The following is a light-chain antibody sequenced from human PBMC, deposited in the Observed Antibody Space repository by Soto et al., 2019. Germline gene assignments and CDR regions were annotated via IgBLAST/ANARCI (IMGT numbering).Light chain of an antibody. CDR1: SSDVGGYNY. J-gene: IGLJ1*01. CDR2: DVS. V-gene: IGLV2-14*01. CDR3: SSYTSSNTRQIV. Sequence: QSALTKPASVSGCPGQSITISCTGTSSDVGGYNYVSWYQQHPGKAPKFMIYDVSNRPSGVSNRFSGSKSGNTASLTISGLQAEDEADYYCSSYTSSNTRQIVFGTGTKVTVL.